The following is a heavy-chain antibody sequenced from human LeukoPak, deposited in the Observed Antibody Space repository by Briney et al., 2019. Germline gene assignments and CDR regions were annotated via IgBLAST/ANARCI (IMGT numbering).Heavy chain of an antibody. V-gene: IGHV1-69*05. J-gene: IGHJ4*02. CDR1: GGTFSSYA. D-gene: IGHD6-6*01. CDR3: ARGRRSSSSPSDY. Sequence: SVKVSCKASGGTFSSYAISWVRQAPGQGLEWMGGIIPIFGTANYAQKFQGRVTITTDESTSTAYMELSSLRSEDTAVYYCARGRRSSSSPSDYWGQGTLVTVSS. CDR2: IIPIFGTA.